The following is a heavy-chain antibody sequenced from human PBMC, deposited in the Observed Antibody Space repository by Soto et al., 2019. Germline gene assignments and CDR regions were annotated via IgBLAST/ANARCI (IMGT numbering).Heavy chain of an antibody. Sequence: QVQLVESGGGVVQPGTSLRLSCAASGFTFNNYAMHWVRQAPGKGLEWVAVISFDGRNTYSADSVRGRFTFSRDNSKNTLYLQMNSLRAEDTGVYYCVRDYDSSGYNSDHWGQGTLVTVSS. CDR2: ISFDGRNT. J-gene: IGHJ4*02. D-gene: IGHD3-22*01. CDR1: GFTFNNYA. CDR3: VRDYDSSGYNSDH. V-gene: IGHV3-30*04.